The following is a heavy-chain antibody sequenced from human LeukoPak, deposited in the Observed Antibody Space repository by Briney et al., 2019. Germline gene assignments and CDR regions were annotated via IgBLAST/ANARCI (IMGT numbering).Heavy chain of an antibody. V-gene: IGHV3-64D*09. CDR1: GFTFSAYA. Sequence: GGSLRLSCSASGFTFSAYAMYWVRQAPGKGLEYVPGISSNGGSSFYADSVKGRFTISRDNSKNTLYLQMSSLRAEDTAVYYCVKITSVTGGDCWGQGTRLTVSS. CDR2: ISSNGGSS. D-gene: IGHD1-1*01. J-gene: IGHJ4*02. CDR3: VKITSVTGGDC.